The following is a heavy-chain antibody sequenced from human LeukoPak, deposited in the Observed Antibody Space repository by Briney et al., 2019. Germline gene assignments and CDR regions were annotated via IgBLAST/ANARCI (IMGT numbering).Heavy chain of an antibody. J-gene: IGHJ6*03. V-gene: IGHV3-30*18. Sequence: GGSLRLSCAASGFTFSSYSMNWVRQAPGKGLEWVAVISYDGNEKYYADSVQGRFTISRDYSRNTVYLQMNSLRGDDTALYYCAKDGERGYSYGFMDVWGKGTTVTVSS. CDR2: ISYDGNEK. CDR1: GFTFSSYS. CDR3: AKDGERGYSYGFMDV. D-gene: IGHD5-18*01.